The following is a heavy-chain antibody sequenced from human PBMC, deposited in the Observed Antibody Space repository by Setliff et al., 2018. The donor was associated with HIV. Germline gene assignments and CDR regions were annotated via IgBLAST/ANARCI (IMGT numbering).Heavy chain of an antibody. J-gene: IGHJ4*02. CDR3: ASPLFSYGPLAY. V-gene: IGHV4-39*07. D-gene: IGHD3-10*01. CDR1: AGSVSSGTYF. CDR2: MSTSGSS. Sequence: GSLSLTCAVSAGSVSSGTYFWTWIRQPPGKGLEWIGSMSTSGSSFYDPSLKSRVTISVEPSKNQFSLQLFSVTAADTAVYYCASPLFSYGPLAYWGQGTLVTVSS.